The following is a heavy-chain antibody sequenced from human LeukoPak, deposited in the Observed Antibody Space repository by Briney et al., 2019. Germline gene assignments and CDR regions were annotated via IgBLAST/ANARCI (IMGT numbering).Heavy chain of an antibody. CDR3: ARTPIAAADAFDF. J-gene: IGHJ4*02. Sequence: GGSLRLSCAASGFTFTNYAMTWVRQAPGKGLEWVSGIGGSDGSTYYADSVKGRFTISRDNSKNTLYLQMNSLRAEDTAVYYCARTPIAAADAFDFWGQGTLVTVSS. CDR1: GFTFTNYA. CDR2: IGGSDGST. D-gene: IGHD6-13*01. V-gene: IGHV3-23*01.